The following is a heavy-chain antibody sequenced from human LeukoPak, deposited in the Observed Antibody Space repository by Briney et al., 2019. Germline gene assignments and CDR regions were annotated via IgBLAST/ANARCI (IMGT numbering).Heavy chain of an antibody. Sequence: SETLSLTCTVSGGSISSYYWSWIRQPPGKGLEWIGYIYYSGSTNYNPSLKSRVTISVDTSKNQFSLKLSSVIAADTAVYYCARRVAAAGTGWFDPWGQGTLVTVSS. CDR3: ARRVAAAGTGWFDP. CDR2: IYYSGST. V-gene: IGHV4-59*08. CDR1: GGSISSYY. D-gene: IGHD6-13*01. J-gene: IGHJ5*02.